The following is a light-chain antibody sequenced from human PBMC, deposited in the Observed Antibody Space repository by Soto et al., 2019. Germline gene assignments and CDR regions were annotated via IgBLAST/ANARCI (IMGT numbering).Light chain of an antibody. J-gene: IGLJ2*01. CDR3: SSYAGSSNVV. V-gene: IGLV2-8*01. Sequence: QSALTQPPSASGSPEQSVTISCTGTSSDVGGYNSVSWYQQHPGKAPKLMIYEVSRRPSGVPDRFSGSKSGNTASLTVSGLQAEDEADYYCSSYAGSSNVVFGGGTQLTVL. CDR2: EVS. CDR1: SSDVGGYNS.